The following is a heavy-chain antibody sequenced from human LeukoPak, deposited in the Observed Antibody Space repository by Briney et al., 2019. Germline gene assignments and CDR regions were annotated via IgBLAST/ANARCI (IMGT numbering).Heavy chain of an antibody. J-gene: IGHJ5*02. Sequence: SVKVSCKASGGTFSSYAISWVRQAPGQGLEWMGGIIPIFGTANYAQKFQGRVTITTDESTSTAYMELSSLRSEDTAVYYFPRLPDTAKVFHLFHPWGQGTLVTVSS. V-gene: IGHV1-69*05. CDR3: PRLPDTAKVFHLFHP. CDR2: IIPIFGTA. D-gene: IGHD5-18*01. CDR1: GGTFSSYA.